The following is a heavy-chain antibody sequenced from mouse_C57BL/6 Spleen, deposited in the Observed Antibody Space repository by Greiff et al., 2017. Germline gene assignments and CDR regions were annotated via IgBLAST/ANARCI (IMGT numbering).Heavy chain of an antibody. CDR1: GFTFSSYA. D-gene: IGHD2-3*01. CDR2: ISDGGSYT. V-gene: IGHV5-4*01. CDR3: AREGMDDGYPYFDY. Sequence: DVKLVESGGGLVKPGGSLKLSCAASGFTFSSYAMSWVRQTPEKRLEWVATISDGGSYTYYPDNVKGRFTISRDNAKNNLYLQMSHLKSEDTAMYYCAREGMDDGYPYFDYWGQGTTLTVSS. J-gene: IGHJ2*01.